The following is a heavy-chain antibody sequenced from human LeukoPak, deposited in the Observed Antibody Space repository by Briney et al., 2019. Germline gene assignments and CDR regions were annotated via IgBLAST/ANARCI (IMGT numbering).Heavy chain of an antibody. J-gene: IGHJ5*02. CDR2: IYPGDSDT. Sequence: GESLKISCKGSGYSFTSYWLGWVRQMPGKGLEWMGIIYPGDSDTRYSPSFQGQVTISADKSISTAYLQWSSLKASDTAMYYCARQAGITIFGPRGWFDPWGQGTLVTVSS. CDR1: GYSFTSYW. CDR3: ARQAGITIFGPRGWFDP. D-gene: IGHD3-3*01. V-gene: IGHV5-51*01.